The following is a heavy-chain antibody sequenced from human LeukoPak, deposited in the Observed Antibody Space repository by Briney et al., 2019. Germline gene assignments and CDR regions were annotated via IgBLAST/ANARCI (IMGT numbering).Heavy chain of an antibody. CDR1: GFTSSDYY. D-gene: IGHD6-19*01. CDR2: ISSSGSTI. Sequence: GGSLRLSCAASGFTSSDYYMSWIRQAPGKGLEWVSYISSSGSTIYYADSVKGRFTISRDNAKNSLYLQMNSLRAEDTAVYYCARRSSGWYGDWFDPWGQGTLVTVSS. J-gene: IGHJ5*02. V-gene: IGHV3-11*04. CDR3: ARRSSGWYGDWFDP.